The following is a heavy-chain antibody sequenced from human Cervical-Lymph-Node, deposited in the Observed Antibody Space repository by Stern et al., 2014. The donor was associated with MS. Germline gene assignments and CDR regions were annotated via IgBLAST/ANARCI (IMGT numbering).Heavy chain of an antibody. Sequence: QLVQSGAEVKKPGSSVKVSCKASGGTFTTYAIAWVRQAPGQGLEWMGGIIPRFGITNYAQRFQGRVTIIADISTSTAYMELSSLKSEDTAVYYCARKREENLFDIWGQGTMVTVSS. CDR1: GGTFTTYA. J-gene: IGHJ3*02. CDR3: ARKREENLFDI. D-gene: IGHD5-24*01. V-gene: IGHV1-69*17. CDR2: IIPRFGIT.